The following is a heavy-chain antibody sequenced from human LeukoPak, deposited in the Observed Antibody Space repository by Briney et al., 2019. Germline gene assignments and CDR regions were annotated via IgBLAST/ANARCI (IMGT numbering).Heavy chain of an antibody. CDR1: GVTFSDYS. CDR2: ITSRSSFI. V-gene: IGHV3-21*01. J-gene: IGHJ4*02. CDR3: ARDQAGSGHYADY. D-gene: IGHD3-10*01. Sequence: GGSLRLSCAASGVTFSDYSMNWVRQAPGKGLEWVSSITSRSSFIYYGDSVKGRFTMSRDNAKNSLYLQMNSLRVEDTAVYYCARDQAGSGHYADYWGQGTLVTVSS.